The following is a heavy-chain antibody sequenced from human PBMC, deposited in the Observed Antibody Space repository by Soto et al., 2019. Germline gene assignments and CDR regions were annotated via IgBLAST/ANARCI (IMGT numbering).Heavy chain of an antibody. CDR1: GYTLTELS. J-gene: IGHJ5*02. CDR2: FDPEDGET. V-gene: IGHV1-24*01. Sequence: ASVKVSCKVSGYTLTELSMHWVRQAPGKGLEWMGGFDPEDGETIYAQKFQGRVTMTEDTSTDTAYMELSSLRSEDTAVYYCATLGRGYSYGPNNWFDPWGQGTLVTVSS. D-gene: IGHD5-18*01. CDR3: ATLGRGYSYGPNNWFDP.